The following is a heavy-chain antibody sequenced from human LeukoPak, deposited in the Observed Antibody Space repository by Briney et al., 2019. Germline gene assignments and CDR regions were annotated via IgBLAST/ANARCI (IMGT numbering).Heavy chain of an antibody. J-gene: IGHJ6*02. Sequence: PGGSLRLSCTASIFTFNNYNMNWVRQAPGKGLEWVSSISSSSTYIYYADSVKGRFTISRDNAKNSLYLQMNSLRAEDTAVYYCARDPYSSGWPSYYYYGMDVWGQGTTVTVSS. CDR2: ISSSSTYI. CDR3: ARDPYSSGWPSYYYYGMDV. V-gene: IGHV3-21*01. D-gene: IGHD6-19*01. CDR1: IFTFNNYN.